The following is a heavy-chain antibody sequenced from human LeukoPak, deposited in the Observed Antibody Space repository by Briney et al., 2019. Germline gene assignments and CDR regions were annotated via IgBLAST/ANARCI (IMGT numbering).Heavy chain of an antibody. Sequence: KPSETLSLTCAVSGYSISSGYYWGWIRQPPGQGREWIGSIYDSGSTYYNPSLKSRVTISVDTSKNHFSLKLSSVTAADTAVYYCASTIFGVVRGYNWFDPWGQGTLVTVSS. CDR1: GYSISSGYY. CDR3: ASTIFGVVRGYNWFDP. D-gene: IGHD3-3*01. CDR2: IYDSGST. V-gene: IGHV4-38-2*01. J-gene: IGHJ5*02.